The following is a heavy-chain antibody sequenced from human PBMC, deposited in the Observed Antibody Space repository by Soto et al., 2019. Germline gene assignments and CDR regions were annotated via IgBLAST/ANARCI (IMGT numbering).Heavy chain of an antibody. CDR1: GYTFTVYY. V-gene: IGHV1-2*04. CDR2: INPNSGGT. Sequence: GASVKVSCKASGYTFTVYYMHWVRQAPGQGLEWMGWINPNSGGTNYAQKFQGWVTMTRDTSISTAYMELSRLRSDDTAVYYCARVPRLAYYYGSGSHDAFDIWGQGTMVTVSS. J-gene: IGHJ3*02. D-gene: IGHD3-10*01. CDR3: ARVPRLAYYYGSGSHDAFDI.